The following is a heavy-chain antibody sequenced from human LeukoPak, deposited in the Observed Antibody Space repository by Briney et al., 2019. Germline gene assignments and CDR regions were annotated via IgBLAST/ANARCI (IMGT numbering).Heavy chain of an antibody. CDR2: FDPEDGET. V-gene: IGHV1-24*01. CDR1: GYTRTEIS. D-gene: IGHD3-22*01. CDR3: ATVGYYDSSGYADY. J-gene: IGHJ4*02. Sequence: ASAKVSCKVSGYTRTEISMHWVRQATGKGLEWMGCFDPEDGETIYAQKFQGRVTMTEDTSTDTAYMELSSLRSEDTAVYYCATVGYYDSSGYADYWGQGTLVTVSS.